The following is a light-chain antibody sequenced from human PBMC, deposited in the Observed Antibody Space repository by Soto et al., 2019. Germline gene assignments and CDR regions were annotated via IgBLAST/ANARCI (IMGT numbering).Light chain of an antibody. CDR1: QSVSSY. V-gene: IGKV3-11*01. CDR2: DAS. J-gene: IGKJ1*01. CDR3: QRYGSSGT. Sequence: EIVLTQSPATLSLSPGERATLSCRASQSVSSYLAWYQQKPGQAPRLLIYDASNRATSIPARFSGSGSGTDFTLTISRLEPEDFAVYYCQRYGSSGTFGQGTKVDIK.